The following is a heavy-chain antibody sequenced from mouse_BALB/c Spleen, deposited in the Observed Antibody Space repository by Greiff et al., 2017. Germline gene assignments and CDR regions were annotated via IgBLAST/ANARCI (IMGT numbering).Heavy chain of an antibody. CDR2: INPYNDGT. V-gene: IGHV1-14*01. Sequence: EVQLVESGPELVKPGASVKMSCKASGYTFTSYVMHWVKQKPGQGLEWIGYINPYNDGTKYNEKFKGKATLTSDKSSSTAYMELSSLTSEDSAVYYCAREGLYHWYFDVWGAGTTVTVSS. CDR1: GYTFTSYV. J-gene: IGHJ1*01. D-gene: IGHD1-1*01. CDR3: AREGLYHWYFDV.